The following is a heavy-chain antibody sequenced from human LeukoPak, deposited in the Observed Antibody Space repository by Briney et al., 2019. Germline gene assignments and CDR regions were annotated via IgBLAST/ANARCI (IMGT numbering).Heavy chain of an antibody. V-gene: IGHV3-30*02. Sequence: PGGSLRLSCAASGFGFSSYGMHWVRQAPGKGLEWVALVNYDEGKKIYADSVKGRITIFRDNPKNTLYLEMNSLRPEDTAVYYCAKGDSGLFQGYHYFIDFWRKGATLTVCS. CDR3: AKGDSGLFQGYHYFIDF. J-gene: IGHJ6*03. CDR1: GFGFSSYG. CDR2: VNYDEGKK. D-gene: IGHD5-12*01.